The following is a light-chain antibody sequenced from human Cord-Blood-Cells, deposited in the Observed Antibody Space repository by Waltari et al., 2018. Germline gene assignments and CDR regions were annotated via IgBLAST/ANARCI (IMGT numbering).Light chain of an antibody. CDR2: WAS. CDR3: QQYYSTPT. J-gene: IGKJ1*01. CDR1: QSFLYSSNNKNY. Sequence: DIVITQSPASLAVSLGAWATINCKSSQSFLYSSNNKNYLAWYQQKPGQPPKLLIYWASTRESGVPDRFSGSGSGTDFTLTISSLQAEDVAVYYCQQYYSTPTFGQGTKVEIK. V-gene: IGKV4-1*01.